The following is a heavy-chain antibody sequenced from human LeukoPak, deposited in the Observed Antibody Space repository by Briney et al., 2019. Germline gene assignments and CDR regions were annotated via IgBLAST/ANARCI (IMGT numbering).Heavy chain of an antibody. Sequence: PSETLSLTCTVSGGSMTTHHWNWIRQTPGKGLEWIGCIYYSGSTNYNPSLKSRVTISVDTSKNQFSLKLSSVTAADTAVYYCASTIAAAVHNWFDPWGQGTLVTVSS. J-gene: IGHJ5*02. CDR3: ASTIAAAVHNWFDP. D-gene: IGHD6-13*01. V-gene: IGHV4-59*11. CDR2: IYYSGST. CDR1: GGSMTTHH.